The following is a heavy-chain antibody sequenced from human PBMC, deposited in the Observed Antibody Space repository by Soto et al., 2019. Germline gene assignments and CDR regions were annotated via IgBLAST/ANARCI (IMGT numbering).Heavy chain of an antibody. CDR3: ARVKVQPCSEISCYSVDT. Sequence: QVQLVQSGAEVKKPGSSVRVSCKASGGTFSTSAISWVRQAPGQGLEWMGGVLPMCGSSKYAQKFQDRVTITADESTTTAYMELSSLRFEDTAVYYCARVKVQPCSEISCYSVDTWGQGTLVTVSA. V-gene: IGHV1-69*01. CDR1: GGTFSTSA. D-gene: IGHD2-15*01. CDR2: VLPMCGSS. J-gene: IGHJ5*02.